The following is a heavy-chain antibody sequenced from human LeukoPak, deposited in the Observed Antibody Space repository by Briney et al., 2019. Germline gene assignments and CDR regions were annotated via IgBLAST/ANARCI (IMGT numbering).Heavy chain of an antibody. D-gene: IGHD5-18*01. Sequence: PSETLSLTCTVSGGSITSYYWSWIRQPAGKGLEWIGRIYSSGSTNYNPSLKSRVTMSVDTTKNLFSLKLTSVTAADTAVYYCAGYSYGRFDYWGQGTLVTVPS. V-gene: IGHV4-4*07. CDR1: GGSITSYY. CDR2: IYSSGST. CDR3: AGYSYGRFDY. J-gene: IGHJ4*02.